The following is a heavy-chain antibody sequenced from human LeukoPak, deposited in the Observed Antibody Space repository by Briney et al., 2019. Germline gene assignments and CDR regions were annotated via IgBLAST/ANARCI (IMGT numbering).Heavy chain of an antibody. CDR2: INPNSGGT. D-gene: IGHD3-10*01. Sequence: GASVKVSCKASGYTFTGYYMHRVRQAPGQGLEWIGWINPNSGGTNYAQKFQGRVTMTRDTSISTAYMELSGLRSDDTAVYYCARDTMVRGPDAFDIWGQGTMVTVSS. J-gene: IGHJ3*02. CDR1: GYTFTGYY. CDR3: ARDTMVRGPDAFDI. V-gene: IGHV1-2*02.